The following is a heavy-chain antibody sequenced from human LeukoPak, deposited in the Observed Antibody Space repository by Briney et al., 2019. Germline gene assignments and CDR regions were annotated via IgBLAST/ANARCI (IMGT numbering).Heavy chain of an antibody. D-gene: IGHD3-10*01. CDR3: ARHVSGIYGSRGDLDH. CDR1: GGSISSYY. V-gene: IGHV4-59*08. CDR2: IHSNGGT. J-gene: IGHJ4*02. Sequence: PSETLSLTCTVSGGSISSYYWSWIRQPPGMRLEWIGYIHSNGGTNYNPSLKSRITMLVDTSKNQFSLKLNSVTAADTAVYYCARHVSGIYGSRGDLDHWGPGTLVTVSS.